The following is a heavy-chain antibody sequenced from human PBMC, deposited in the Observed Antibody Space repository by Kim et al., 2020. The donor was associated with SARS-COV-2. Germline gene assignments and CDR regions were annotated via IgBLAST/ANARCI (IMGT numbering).Heavy chain of an antibody. J-gene: IGHJ4*01. CDR2: FYHGGST. D-gene: IGHD5-18*01. Sequence: SETLSLTCTVSGGSISSGGYYWSWIRQHPGKGLEWIGYFYHGGSTYYNPSLKTRVFISADTSKNQFSLELSSVTAADTAVYYCARDRGYSYGLYYFDYWG. CDR1: GGSISSGGYY. CDR3: ARDRGYSYGLYYFDY. V-gene: IGHV4-31*03.